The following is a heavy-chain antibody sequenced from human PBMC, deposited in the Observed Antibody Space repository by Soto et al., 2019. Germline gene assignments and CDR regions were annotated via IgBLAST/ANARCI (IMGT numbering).Heavy chain of an antibody. CDR3: ARDRLTSWGDTGKADYYYYYGMDV. CDR2: INPSGGST. Sequence: ASVNVSCKASGYTFTSYYMHWVRQAPGQGLEWMGIINPSGGSTSYAQKFQGRVTMTRDTSTSTVYMELSSLRSEDTAVYYCARDRLTSWGDTGKADYYYYYGMDVLGQGTTVTVSS. D-gene: IGHD3-16*01. V-gene: IGHV1-46*01. J-gene: IGHJ6*02. CDR1: GYTFTSYY.